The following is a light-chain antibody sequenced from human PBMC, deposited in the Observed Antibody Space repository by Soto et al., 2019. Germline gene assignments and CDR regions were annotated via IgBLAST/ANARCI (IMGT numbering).Light chain of an antibody. CDR1: QAISNY. Sequence: DIQMTQSPSFLSASVGDRVTITCRASQAISNYLNWYQQKPGKAPNLLIFGAKTLQSGVPSRFSGTGSGTEFTLTISSLQPEDFATYYCLQHNSYPPTFGQGTRLEIK. CDR3: LQHNSYPPT. CDR2: GAK. J-gene: IGKJ5*01. V-gene: IGKV1-17*01.